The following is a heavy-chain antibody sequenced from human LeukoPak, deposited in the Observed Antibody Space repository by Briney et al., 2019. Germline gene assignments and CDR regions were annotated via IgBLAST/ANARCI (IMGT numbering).Heavy chain of an antibody. V-gene: IGHV3-48*01. CDR2: ISSSSSTI. D-gene: IGHD5-18*01. Sequence: GGSLRLSCAASGFTFDDYGMSWVRQAPGKGLEWVSYISSSSSTIYYADSVKGRFTISRDNAKNSLYLQMNSLRAEDTAVYYCARDMDTAMEQSYYFDYWGQGTLVTVSS. J-gene: IGHJ4*02. CDR1: GFTFDDYG. CDR3: ARDMDTAMEQSYYFDY.